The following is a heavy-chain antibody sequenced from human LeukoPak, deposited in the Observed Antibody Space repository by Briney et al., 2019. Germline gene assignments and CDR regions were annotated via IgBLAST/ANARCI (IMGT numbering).Heavy chain of an antibody. CDR2: INNDGSDT. Sequence: PGGSLRLSCAASGFTFRNHWMHWVRQAPGKGLVWVARINNDGSDTSHADSVEGRFTISRDNAKDTLYLQMNSLRVEDTAVYYCARDFATSYDFWSGYYVDYWGQGTLVTVSS. V-gene: IGHV3-74*01. D-gene: IGHD3-3*01. CDR1: GFTFRNHW. J-gene: IGHJ4*02. CDR3: ARDFATSYDFWSGYYVDY.